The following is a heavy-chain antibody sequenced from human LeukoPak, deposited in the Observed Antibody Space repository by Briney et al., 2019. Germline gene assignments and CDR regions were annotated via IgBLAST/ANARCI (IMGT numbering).Heavy chain of an antibody. Sequence: KPSETLSLTCTVSGGSISNSNYYWGWGRQPAGKGLEWIGSIYYSGNTYYTSALKSRVTIDVDTSKNPFSLRLSSVTAADTAVYFCMRHEEEDGYNAKPFDFWGPGTLVTVSS. J-gene: IGHJ4*02. CDR1: GGSISNSNYY. D-gene: IGHD5-24*01. CDR2: IYYSGNT. CDR3: MRHEEEDGYNAKPFDF. V-gene: IGHV4-39*01.